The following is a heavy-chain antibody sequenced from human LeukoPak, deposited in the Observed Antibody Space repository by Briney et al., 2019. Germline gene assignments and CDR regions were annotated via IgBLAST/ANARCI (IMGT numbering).Heavy chain of an antibody. Sequence: GGSLRLSCAGSGFSFDDFALHWVRQRPGQGLEWVAGISYNSYTITYADSVKGRFTISRDNAKNSLYLQMNSLRAEDTAVYYRARDLGDDYGDYVFDYWGQGILVTVSS. J-gene: IGHJ4*02. CDR2: ISYNSYTI. CDR1: GFSFDDFA. V-gene: IGHV3-9*01. CDR3: ARDLGDDYGDYVFDY. D-gene: IGHD4-17*01.